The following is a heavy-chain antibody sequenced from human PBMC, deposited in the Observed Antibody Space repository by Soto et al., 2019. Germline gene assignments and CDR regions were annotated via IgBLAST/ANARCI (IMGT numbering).Heavy chain of an antibody. V-gene: IGHV1-18*01. J-gene: IGHJ4*02. CDR1: GYTFSSFG. D-gene: IGHD2-15*01. CDR3: ARTCRSGGSCYHEY. Sequence: ASVKVSCKASGYTFSSFGINWVRQAPGQGLEWVGWVSVYNDDTKYAQNFQGRVTLTTDTSTSTTYMEVGSLRSDDTAVYYCARTCRSGGSCYHEYWGEGTLVTVSS. CDR2: VSVYNDDT.